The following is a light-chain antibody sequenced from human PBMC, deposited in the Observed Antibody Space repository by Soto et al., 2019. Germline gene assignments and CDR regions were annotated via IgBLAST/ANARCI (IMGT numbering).Light chain of an antibody. J-gene: IGKJ1*01. CDR1: QSVSSN. CDR2: GAS. CDR3: QQYETFSGT. Sequence: EIVMTQSPATLSVSPGERATLSCRASQSVSSNLAWYRQKPGQAPRLLIYGASSRATGIPDRFSGSGSGTDFTLTIASLQPDDFATYYCQQYETFSGTFGPGTKVDIK. V-gene: IGKV3D-15*01.